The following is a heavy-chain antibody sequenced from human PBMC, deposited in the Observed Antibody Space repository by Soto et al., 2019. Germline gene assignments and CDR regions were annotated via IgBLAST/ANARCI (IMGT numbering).Heavy chain of an antibody. CDR2: ISSSSYI. CDR3: ARDLGYSSSGYDWFDP. CDR1: GFTFSSYS. Sequence: GGSLRLSCAASGFTFSSYSVNWVRQTPGKGLEWVSSISSSSYIYYADSVKGRFTISRDNAKNSLYLQMNSLRAEDTAVYYCARDLGYSSSGYDWFDPWGQGTLVTVSS. J-gene: IGHJ5*02. D-gene: IGHD6-13*01. V-gene: IGHV3-21*01.